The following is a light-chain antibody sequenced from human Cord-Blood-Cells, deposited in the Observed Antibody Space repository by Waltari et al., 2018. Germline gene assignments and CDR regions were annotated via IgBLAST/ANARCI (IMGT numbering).Light chain of an antibody. CDR1: QSVSSSD. CDR3: QQYGSSPPFT. Sequence: EIELTQSPGTLSLSPGERATLSCRASQSVSSSDLAWYQQKPGQAPRLLIYGASSRATGIPDRFSGSGSGTDFTLNISRLEPEDFAVYYCQQYGSSPPFTFGPGTKVDIK. V-gene: IGKV3-20*01. CDR2: GAS. J-gene: IGKJ3*01.